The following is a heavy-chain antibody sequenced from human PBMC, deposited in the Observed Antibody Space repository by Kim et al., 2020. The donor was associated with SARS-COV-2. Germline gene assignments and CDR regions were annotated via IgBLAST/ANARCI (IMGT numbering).Heavy chain of an antibody. CDR1: GFTFSSYA. Sequence: GGSLRLSCAASGFTFSSYAMHWVRQAPGKGLEWVAVIWYDGSNKYYADSVKGRFTISRDNSKNTLYLQMNSLRAEDTAVYYCAKDPYSNSPRSTGYYGMDVWGQGTTVTVSS. V-gene: IGHV3-33*06. CDR3: AKDPYSNSPRSTGYYGMDV. D-gene: IGHD4-4*01. J-gene: IGHJ6*02. CDR2: IWYDGSNK.